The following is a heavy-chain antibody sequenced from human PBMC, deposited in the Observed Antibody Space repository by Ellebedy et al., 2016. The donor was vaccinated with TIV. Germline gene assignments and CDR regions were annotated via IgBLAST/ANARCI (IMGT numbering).Heavy chain of an antibody. CDR2: TSHSGRT. CDR1: GESFPGSY. Sequence: SETLSLTCAVYGESFPGSYWTWIRQPPGKGLAWIGETSHSGRTTYNPSLESRVTISVDTTKSQFSLKLTSLTAADTAVYYCSRDKRHVTIFEIVRTQYPFDVWGQGTPVTVSS. CDR3: SRDKRHVTIFEIVRTQYPFDV. D-gene: IGHD3-3*01. J-gene: IGHJ3*01. V-gene: IGHV4-34*01.